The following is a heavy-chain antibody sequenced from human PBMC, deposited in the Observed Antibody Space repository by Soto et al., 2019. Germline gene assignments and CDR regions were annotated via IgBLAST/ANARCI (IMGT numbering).Heavy chain of an antibody. Sequence: SETLSLTCTVSGGSISSYYWSWIRQPPGKGLEWIGYIYYSGSTNYNPPLKSRVTISVDTSKNQFSLKLSSVTAADTAVYYCARAPLRGVTNYYYYGMDVWGQGTTVTVSS. CDR1: GGSISSYY. D-gene: IGHD4-17*01. J-gene: IGHJ6*02. V-gene: IGHV4-59*01. CDR2: IYYSGST. CDR3: ARAPLRGVTNYYYYGMDV.